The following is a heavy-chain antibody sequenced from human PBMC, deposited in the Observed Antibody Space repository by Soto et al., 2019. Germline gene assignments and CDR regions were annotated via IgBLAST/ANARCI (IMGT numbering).Heavy chain of an antibody. D-gene: IGHD6-19*01. V-gene: IGHV3-23*01. CDR2: ISGGGSST. Sequence: EVQLLESGGGLVQPGGSLRLSCAASGFTFSNYAMSWVRQAPGKGLEGVSAISGGGSSTYYADSVKGRFSISRDNSKNTLYLQMNSLRADDTAVYYCAKKASSGWYGTFDYWGQGTLVTVSS. CDR1: GFTFSNYA. J-gene: IGHJ4*02. CDR3: AKKASSGWYGTFDY.